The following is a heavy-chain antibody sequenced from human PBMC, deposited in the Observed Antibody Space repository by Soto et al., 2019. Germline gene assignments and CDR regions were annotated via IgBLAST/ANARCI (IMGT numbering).Heavy chain of an antibody. Sequence: SETLSLTCTVSGGSISSYYWSWIRQPPGKGLEWIGYIYYSGSTNYNPSLKSRVTISVDTSKNQFSLKLSSVTAADTAVYYCVRDNSQNYGTPAASSWFHPWGQGTPVTVSS. CDR2: IYYSGST. V-gene: IGHV4-59*01. J-gene: IGHJ5*02. CDR3: VRDNSQNYGTPAASSWFHP. CDR1: GGSISSYY. D-gene: IGHD2-15*01.